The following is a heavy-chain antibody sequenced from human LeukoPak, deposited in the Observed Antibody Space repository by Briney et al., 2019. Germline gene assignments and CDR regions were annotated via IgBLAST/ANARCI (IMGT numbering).Heavy chain of an antibody. CDR2: ISGSGGST. CDR1: GFTFSSYA. Sequence: GGSLRLSCAASGFTFSSYAMSCVRQAPGKGLEWVSAISGSGGSTYYADSVKGRFTISRDNSKNTLYLQMNSLRAEDTAVYYCAKGGLDYYDSSGYYYLGYYFDYWGQGTLVTVSS. D-gene: IGHD3-22*01. J-gene: IGHJ4*02. CDR3: AKGGLDYYDSSGYYYLGYYFDY. V-gene: IGHV3-23*01.